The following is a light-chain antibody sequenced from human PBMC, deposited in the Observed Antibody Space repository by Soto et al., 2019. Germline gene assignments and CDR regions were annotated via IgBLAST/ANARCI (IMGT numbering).Light chain of an antibody. Sequence: EVVLTQSPGTLSLSPGERATLSCRASQSIINSYLAWYQQKPGQAPRLLIYHASTRATGIPDIFSGSGSGTDFTLTIGRLEPEDFAVYYCQQYNISPRTFGRGTKVEIK. V-gene: IGKV3-20*01. CDR3: QQYNISPRT. J-gene: IGKJ4*02. CDR2: HAS. CDR1: QSIINSY.